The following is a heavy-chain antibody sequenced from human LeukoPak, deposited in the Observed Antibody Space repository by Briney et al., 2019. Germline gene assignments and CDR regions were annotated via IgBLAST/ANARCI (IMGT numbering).Heavy chain of an antibody. CDR3: AHSGLEGGSGWYDY. CDR2: IYWSDDK. D-gene: IGHD6-19*01. J-gene: IGHJ4*02. V-gene: IGHV2-5*01. CDR1: GFSLSTSGVG. Sequence: SGPTLVNPTQTLTLTCTFSGFSLSTSGVGVGWIRQPPGKALEWLALIYWSDDKRYSPSLRSRLTLSKDTSKNQVVLTLTNMDPVDTATYYCAHSGLEGGSGWYDYWGQGTLLTVSS.